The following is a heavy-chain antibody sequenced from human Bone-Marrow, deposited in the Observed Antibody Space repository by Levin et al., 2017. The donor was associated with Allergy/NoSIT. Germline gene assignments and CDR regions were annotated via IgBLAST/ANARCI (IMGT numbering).Heavy chain of an antibody. Sequence: PGESLKISCAASGFTFSSYAMTWVRQAPGKGLEWVSAISGSSASTYYADSVKGRFTISRDNSKNTMYLQMNSLRAEDTALYYCAKNRGYSSRAMDVWGQGTTVTVSS. D-gene: IGHD6-13*01. CDR2: ISGSSAST. V-gene: IGHV3-23*01. CDR1: GFTFSSYA. J-gene: IGHJ6*02. CDR3: AKNRGYSSRAMDV.